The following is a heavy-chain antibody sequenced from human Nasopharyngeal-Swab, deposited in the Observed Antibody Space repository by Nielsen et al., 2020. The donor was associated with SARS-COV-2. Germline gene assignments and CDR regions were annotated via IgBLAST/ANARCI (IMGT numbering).Heavy chain of an antibody. V-gene: IGHV1-46*01. J-gene: IGHJ6*02. Sequence: WVRQVPGQGLEWMGIINPSGGSTSYAQKFQGRVTMTRDTSTSTVYMELSSLRSEDTAVYYCARAHYGMDVWGQGTTVTVSS. CDR2: INPSGGST. CDR3: ARAHYGMDV.